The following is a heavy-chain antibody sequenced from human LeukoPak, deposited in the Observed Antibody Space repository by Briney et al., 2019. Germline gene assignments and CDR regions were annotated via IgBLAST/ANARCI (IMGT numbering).Heavy chain of an antibody. D-gene: IGHD3-10*01. CDR3: RGTYYYGSGIDGDYFDY. V-gene: IGHV3-33*01. Sequence: GGSLRLSCEASGFNFGTFAMHWVRQAPGEGLEGLAIIWYDGSNKHYSDSVKGRFTISRDNSKSSLYLQMNSLRAEDTAVYYCRGTYYYGSGIDGDYFDYWGQGTLVAVSS. J-gene: IGHJ4*02. CDR2: IWYDGSNK. CDR1: GFNFGTFA.